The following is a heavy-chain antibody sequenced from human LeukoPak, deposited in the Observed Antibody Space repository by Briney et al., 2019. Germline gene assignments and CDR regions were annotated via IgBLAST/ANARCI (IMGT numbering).Heavy chain of an antibody. V-gene: IGHV4-4*09. CDR2: IHASGRT. CDR3: ARHTRHGDYNPYDI. CDR1: GASITNYY. Sequence: PSETLSLTCTVSGASITNYYWGWTLQLPGKGLEWIGYIHASGRTGYNPSLKSRVIMSVDTSKNQFSLGLSSVTAADTAIYYCARHTRHGDYNPYDIWGQGTMVTVSS. J-gene: IGHJ3*02. D-gene: IGHD4-17*01.